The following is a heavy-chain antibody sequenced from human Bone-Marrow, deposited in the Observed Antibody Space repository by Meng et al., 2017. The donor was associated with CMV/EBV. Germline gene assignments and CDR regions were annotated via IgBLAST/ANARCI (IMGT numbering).Heavy chain of an antibody. CDR1: GYTFTAYY. CDR3: ARDMYPYYYFAS. Sequence: CKASGYTFTAYYRHWVRQATGQKLEWMGWINPHSGDTNYAQSFQGRVTMTRDTSISAAYMELTRLRSDDTAMYYCARDMYPYYYFASWGQGTLVTVSS. CDR2: INPHSGDT. J-gene: IGHJ4*02. D-gene: IGHD2-21*01. V-gene: IGHV1-2*02.